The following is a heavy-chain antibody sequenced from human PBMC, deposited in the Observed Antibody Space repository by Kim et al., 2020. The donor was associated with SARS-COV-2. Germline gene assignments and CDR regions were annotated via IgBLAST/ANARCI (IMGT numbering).Heavy chain of an antibody. CDR2: IYYSGST. V-gene: IGHV4-31*03. D-gene: IGHD3-16*01. CDR3: ARDSLKNPVPLGYYYYYGMDV. Sequence: SETLSLTCTVSGCSISSGGYYWSWIRQHPGKGLEWIGYIYYSGSTYYNPSLKSRVTISVDTSKNQFSLKLSSVTAADTAVYYCARDSLKNPVPLGYYYYYGMDVWGQGNTVTVSS. CDR1: GCSISSGGYY. J-gene: IGHJ6*02.